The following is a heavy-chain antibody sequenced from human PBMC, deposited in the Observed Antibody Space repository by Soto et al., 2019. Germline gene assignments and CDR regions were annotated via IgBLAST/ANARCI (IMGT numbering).Heavy chain of an antibody. Sequence: SVKVSCKASGGTFSSYAISWVRQAPGQGVEWMGGFIPIFGTANYAQKFQGRVTITADESTSTAYMELSSLRSEDTAVYYCAKGVTTKDYAISTGRRGDFDYWGHGTLVTVSS. CDR3: AKGVTTKDYAISTGRRGDFDY. CDR2: FIPIFGTA. CDR1: GGTFSSYA. J-gene: IGHJ4*01. D-gene: IGHD3-9*01. V-gene: IGHV1-69*13.